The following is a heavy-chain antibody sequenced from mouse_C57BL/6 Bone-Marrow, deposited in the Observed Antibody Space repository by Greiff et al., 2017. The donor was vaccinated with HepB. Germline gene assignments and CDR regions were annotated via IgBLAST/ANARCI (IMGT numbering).Heavy chain of an antibody. J-gene: IGHJ1*03. V-gene: IGHV2-9-1*01. CDR3: ARTGLPRSGWYFGV. CDR2: IWTGGGT. CDR1: GFSLTSYA. Sequence: VQLQESGPGLVAPSQSLSITCTVSGFSLTSYAISWVRQPPGKGLEWLGVIWTGGGTNYNSALKSRLSISKDNSKSQVFLKMNSLQTDDTARYYCARTGLPRSGWYFGVWGTGTTVTVSS. D-gene: IGHD1-1*01.